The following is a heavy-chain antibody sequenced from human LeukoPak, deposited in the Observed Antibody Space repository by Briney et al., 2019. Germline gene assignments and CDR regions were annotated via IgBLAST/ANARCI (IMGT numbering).Heavy chain of an antibody. CDR1: GFTLSYYW. V-gene: IGHV3-7*01. CDR2: IKQDGSEK. D-gene: IGHD3-10*01. J-gene: IGHJ4*02. Sequence: PGGSLRLSCAASGFTLSYYWMSWVRQAPGKGLEWVANIKQDGSEKYYVDSVKGRFTISRDNAKNSLYLQMNSLKAEDTAVYYCARDKPVLLWFGELQGWGQGTLVTVSS. CDR3: ARDKPVLLWFGELQG.